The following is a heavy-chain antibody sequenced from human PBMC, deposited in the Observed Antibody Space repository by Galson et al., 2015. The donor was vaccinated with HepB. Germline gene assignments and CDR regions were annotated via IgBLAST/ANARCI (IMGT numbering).Heavy chain of an antibody. Sequence: SVKVSCKAFGYTFTSHDINWVRQDTGQGPEWMGWMNPSSGRTGYAQKFQGRLTMTRDTSISTAYMELGSLRSDDTAVYYCSRGGGYYDTSGYHIDAFNILGQGTIVTVSS. V-gene: IGHV1-8*01. CDR1: GYTFTSHD. CDR3: SRGGGYYDTSGYHIDAFNI. CDR2: MNPSSGRT. J-gene: IGHJ3*02. D-gene: IGHD3-22*01.